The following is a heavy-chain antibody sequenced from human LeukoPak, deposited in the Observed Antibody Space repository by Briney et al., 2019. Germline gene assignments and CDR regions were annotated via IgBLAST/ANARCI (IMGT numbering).Heavy chain of an antibody. CDR3: VKDEAMVRGVITFYYFDY. CDR2: ISYDGSNK. D-gene: IGHD3-10*01. Sequence: GRSLRLSCAASGFTFSSYGIHWVRQAPGKGLEWVAVISYDGSNKYYADSVKGRSTISRDNSKNTLYLQMNSLRTEDTAVYYCVKDEAMVRGVITFYYFDYWGQGTLVTVSS. CDR1: GFTFSSYG. V-gene: IGHV3-30*18. J-gene: IGHJ4*02.